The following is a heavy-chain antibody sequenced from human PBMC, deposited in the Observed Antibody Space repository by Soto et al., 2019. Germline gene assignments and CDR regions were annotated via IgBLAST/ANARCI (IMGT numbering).Heavy chain of an antibody. CDR2: ISAYNGNT. CDR1: GYTFTSYG. Sequence: ASVKVSCKASGYTFTSYGISWVRQAPGQGLEWMGWISAYNGNTNYARKLQGRVTMTTDTSTSTAYMELRSLRSDDTAVYYCARVGYYDILTGQDLDYWGQGTLVTVSS. D-gene: IGHD3-9*01. CDR3: ARVGYYDILTGQDLDY. V-gene: IGHV1-18*01. J-gene: IGHJ4*02.